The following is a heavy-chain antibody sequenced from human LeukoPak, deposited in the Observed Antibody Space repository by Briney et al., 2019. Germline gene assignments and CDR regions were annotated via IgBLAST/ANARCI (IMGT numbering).Heavy chain of an antibody. V-gene: IGHV3-23*01. J-gene: IGHJ4*02. Sequence: GGALRLSCAVSGFTFSSYAMSWVRQAPGKGLERVSAISGSGGSTYYADSVKGRFTISRDNSKNTLYLQMNSLRAEDTAVYYCAKDNGEKAYYDFWSGLDFDYWGQGTLVTVSS. CDR3: AKDNGEKAYYDFWSGLDFDY. CDR1: GFTFSSYA. D-gene: IGHD3-3*01. CDR2: ISGSGGST.